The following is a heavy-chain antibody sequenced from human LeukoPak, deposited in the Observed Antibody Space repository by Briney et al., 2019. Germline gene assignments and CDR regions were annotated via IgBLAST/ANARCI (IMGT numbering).Heavy chain of an antibody. CDR2: INSRGTT. CDR3: ARVPLWWLTPFDF. D-gene: IGHD5-12*01. V-gene: IGHV4-34*01. J-gene: IGHJ4*02. CDR1: GGSLSPHY. Sequence: SETLSLTCAVSGGSLSPHYWSWIRRPLGKGLEWIGEINSRGTTNYSPSLRGRATISVDTSKNQFSLRLTSVTAAYTAIYYCARVPLWWLTPFDFWGQGTLATVSS.